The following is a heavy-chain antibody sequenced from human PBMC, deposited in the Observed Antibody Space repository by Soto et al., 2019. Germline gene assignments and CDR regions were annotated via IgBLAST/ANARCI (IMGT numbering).Heavy chain of an antibody. V-gene: IGHV1-18*01. CDR1: GYTFFTYD. J-gene: IGHJ5*02. CDR3: ERHHGPTKSENWFDP. CDR2: ISTYSGDT. Sequence: ASVKVSCKASGYTFFTYDISWVRQAPGQGLEWMGWISTYSGDTKYAQKFQGRVTMTTDTSTTTACLELRSLRSDDTAVYYCERHHGPTKSENWFDPWGQGTLVTVSS. D-gene: IGHD5-12*01.